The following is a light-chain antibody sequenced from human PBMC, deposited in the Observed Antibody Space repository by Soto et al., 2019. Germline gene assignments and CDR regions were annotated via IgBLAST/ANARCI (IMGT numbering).Light chain of an antibody. V-gene: IGLV1-40*01. J-gene: IGLJ1*01. CDR2: GNS. CDR1: SSNIGAGYD. Sequence: QSVLTQPPSVSGAPGRSVTISCTGSSSNIGAGYDVHWYQQLPGTAPKLLIYGNSNRPSGVPDRFSGSKSGTSASLAITGLQAEDEADYYCQSYDSSLSGYVFGTGTRSPS. CDR3: QSYDSSLSGYV.